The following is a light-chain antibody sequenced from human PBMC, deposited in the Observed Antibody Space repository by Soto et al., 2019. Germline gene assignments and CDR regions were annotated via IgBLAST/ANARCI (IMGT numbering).Light chain of an antibody. CDR1: ETFGRF. Sequence: EVVLTQSPATLSLSPGESATLSCRASETFGRFLAWYQQKPGQAPRLLIYGASSRATGIPDRFSGSGSGTDFTLTISRLEPEDFAVYYCQQYGSSTWTFGQGTKVDIK. J-gene: IGKJ1*01. CDR3: QQYGSSTWT. CDR2: GAS. V-gene: IGKV3-20*01.